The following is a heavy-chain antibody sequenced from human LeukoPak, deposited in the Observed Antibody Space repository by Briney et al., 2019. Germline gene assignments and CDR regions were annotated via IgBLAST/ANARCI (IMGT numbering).Heavy chain of an antibody. CDR3: ASARTYGSGSYHSGWFDP. CDR2: MNPNSGNT. Sequence: ASVKVSCKASGYTFTSYDINWVRQATGQGLEWMGWMNPNSGNTGYAQKFQGRVTMTRNTSISTAYMELSSLRSEDTAVYYCASARTYGSGSYHSGWFDPWDQGTLVTVSS. J-gene: IGHJ5*02. CDR1: GYTFTSYD. D-gene: IGHD3-10*01. V-gene: IGHV1-8*01.